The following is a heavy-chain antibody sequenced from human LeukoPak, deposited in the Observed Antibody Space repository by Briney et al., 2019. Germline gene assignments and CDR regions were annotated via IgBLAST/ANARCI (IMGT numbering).Heavy chain of an antibody. D-gene: IGHD3-10*01. V-gene: IGHV4-59*01. CDR3: ARDRYGTGSFDY. CDR1: GGSISSYY. CDR2: IYYSGST. Sequence: PSETLSLACPVSGGSISSYYWSWIRQPPGKGLEWVGYIYYSGSTNYNPSLKSRVTISVDTSKNQFSLKLSSVTAADTAVYYCARDRYGTGSFDYWGQGTLVTVSS. J-gene: IGHJ4*02.